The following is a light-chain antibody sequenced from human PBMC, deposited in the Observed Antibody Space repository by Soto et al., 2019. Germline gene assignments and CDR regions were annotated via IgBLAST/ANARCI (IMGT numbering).Light chain of an antibody. CDR3: QQYTNWPPIT. CDR2: GSS. Sequence: ENLFAQSPGPLSFSPGGRATPSCTASQSVSNYLAWYQQKSGQAPRLLIYGSSTRATGVPARFSGSGSGADFTLTIRNLQSEDFAVYYCQQYTNWPPITFGKGKRLEIK. CDR1: QSVSNY. V-gene: IGKV3-15*01. J-gene: IGKJ5*01.